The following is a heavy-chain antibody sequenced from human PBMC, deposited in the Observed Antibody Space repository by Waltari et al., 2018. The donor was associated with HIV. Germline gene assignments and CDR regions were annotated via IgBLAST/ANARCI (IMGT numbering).Heavy chain of an antibody. D-gene: IGHD3-3*01. CDR1: GYPFTNYD. CDR2: MNPSTGNA. J-gene: IGHJ5*02. V-gene: IGHV1-8*02. Sequence: QGQLVQSGAEVKQSGASVRISCKASGYPFTNYDSNWLRQATGQGLEWMGWMNPSTGNAGFAHNFQGRVVMTRDIPINTAYMELSGLTSHDAAVYYCSTSRPGAMFGDAWGQGTLVTVSS. CDR3: STSRPGAMFGDA.